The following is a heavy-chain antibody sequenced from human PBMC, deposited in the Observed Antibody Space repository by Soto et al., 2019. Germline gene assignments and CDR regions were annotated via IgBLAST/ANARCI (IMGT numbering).Heavy chain of an antibody. CDR1: GFTFSSYS. J-gene: IGHJ4*02. Sequence: PGGSLRLSCAASGFTFSSYSMNWVRQAPGKGLEWVSYISSSSSTIYYADSVKGRFTISRDNAKNSLYLQMNSLRDEDTAVYYCARDRSDYDILTGLDYWGQGTLVTVPQ. D-gene: IGHD3-9*01. CDR3: ARDRSDYDILTGLDY. V-gene: IGHV3-48*02. CDR2: ISSSSSTI.